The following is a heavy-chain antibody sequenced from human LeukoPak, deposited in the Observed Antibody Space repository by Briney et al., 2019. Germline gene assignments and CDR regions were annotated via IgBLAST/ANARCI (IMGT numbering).Heavy chain of an antibody. CDR1: GYSFTSYW. V-gene: IGHV5-51*01. CDR3: ARQGAGIAAAYNCFDP. J-gene: IGHJ5*02. CDR2: IYPGDSDT. D-gene: IGHD6-13*01. Sequence: GESLKISCKGSGYSFTSYWIGWVRQMPGKGLEWMGIIYPGDSDTRYSPSFQGQVTISADKSISTAYLQWSSLKASDTAMYYCARQGAGIAAAYNCFDPWGQGTLVTVSS.